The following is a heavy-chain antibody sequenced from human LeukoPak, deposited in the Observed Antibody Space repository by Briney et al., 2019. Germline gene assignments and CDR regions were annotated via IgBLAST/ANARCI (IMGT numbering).Heavy chain of an antibody. CDR3: ARSRYYDGSGSYSVFDYYFYMDV. D-gene: IGHD3-22*01. J-gene: IGHJ6*03. CDR1: GGSFSDYY. V-gene: IGHV4-34*01. CDR2: INHSGSS. Sequence: SETLSLTCAVYGGSFSDYYWSWIRQPPGKGLEWIGEINHSGSSKYNPSLQSRRTMSVAPSEKQLSLKVTSVTAADTAVYYCARSRYYDGSGSYSVFDYYFYMDVWGKGTTVTVSS.